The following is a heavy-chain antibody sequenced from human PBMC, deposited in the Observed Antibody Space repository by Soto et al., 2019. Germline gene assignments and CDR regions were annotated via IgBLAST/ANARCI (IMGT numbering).Heavy chain of an antibody. J-gene: IGHJ6*02. Sequence: QVQLVESGGGVVQPGRSLRLSCAASGFTFNTYTIDWVRQVPGKGLEWLAVISYDGSKIFYADSVKGRFTISRDNSKNTLYLQLNSLRPEDTAIYDCARVSGFYFYAMDVWGQGTSVTVSS. CDR1: GFTFNTYT. V-gene: IGHV3-30*01. D-gene: IGHD3-3*01. CDR2: ISYDGSKI. CDR3: ARVSGFYFYAMDV.